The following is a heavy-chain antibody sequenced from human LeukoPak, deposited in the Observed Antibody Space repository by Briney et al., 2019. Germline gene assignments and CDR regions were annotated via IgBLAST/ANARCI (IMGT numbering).Heavy chain of an antibody. CDR3: AARDSSSWYRRDY. J-gene: IGHJ4*02. V-gene: IGHV3-66*01. CDR1: GFTVSSNY. D-gene: IGHD6-13*01. Sequence: GGSLRLSCAASGFTVSSNYMSWVRQAPGKGLEWVSVIYSGGSTYYADSVKGRFTISRDNSKNTLYLQMNSLRAEDTAVYYCAARDSSSWYRRDYWGQGTLVTVSS. CDR2: IYSGGST.